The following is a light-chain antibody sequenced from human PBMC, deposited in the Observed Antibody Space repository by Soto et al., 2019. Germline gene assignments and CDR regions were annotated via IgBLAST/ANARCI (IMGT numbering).Light chain of an antibody. CDR3: QKINNYIP. Sequence: DCQLAPSPSTLSASVGGRVTITCRASQSIRSELAWYQEKPGKAPKLLIYKAPSLESGVPSSFGGSGSGKDFTLTTISLRPKDFATNYCQKINNYIPFGKGTRLE. V-gene: IGKV1-5*03. CDR1: QSIRSE. J-gene: IGKJ5*01. CDR2: KAP.